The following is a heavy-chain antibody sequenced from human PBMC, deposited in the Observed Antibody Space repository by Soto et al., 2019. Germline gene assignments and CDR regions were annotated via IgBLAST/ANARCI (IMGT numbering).Heavy chain of an antibody. D-gene: IGHD1-1*01. CDR1: GGSISSYY. CDR3: ARHLIRRWNPDYDDFDI. V-gene: IGHV4-59*08. J-gene: IGHJ3*02. CDR2: IYYSGST. Sequence: ETLSLTCTVSGGSISSYYWSWIRQPPGKGLEWIGYIYYSGSTNYNPSLKSRVTISVDTSKNQFSLKLSSVTAADTAVYYCARHLIRRWNPDYDDFDIWGQGTMVTVSS.